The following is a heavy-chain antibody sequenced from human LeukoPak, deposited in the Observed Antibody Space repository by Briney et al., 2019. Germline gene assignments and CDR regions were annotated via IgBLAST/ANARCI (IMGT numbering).Heavy chain of an antibody. CDR3: ARDRGMVRGVILGY. CDR1: GFTFSSYA. D-gene: IGHD3-10*01. J-gene: IGHJ4*02. V-gene: IGHV3-64*01. CDR2: ISSNGGST. Sequence: GGSLRLSCAASGFTFSSYAMHWVRQAPGKGLEYVSAISSNGGSTYYANSVKGRFTISRDNSKNTLYLQMGSLRAEDMAVYYCARDRGMVRGVILGYWGQGTLVTVSS.